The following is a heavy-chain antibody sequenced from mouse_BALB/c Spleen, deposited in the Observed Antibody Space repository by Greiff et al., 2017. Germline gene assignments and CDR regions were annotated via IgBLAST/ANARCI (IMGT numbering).Heavy chain of an antibody. J-gene: IGHJ2*01. D-gene: IGHD3-1*01. CDR1: GFTFSSFG. V-gene: IGHV5-17*02. CDR2: ISSGSSTI. CDR3: ARSGRGYFDY. Sequence: EVQRVESGGGLVQPGGSRKLSCAASGFTFSSFGMHWVRQAPEKGLEWVAYISSGSSTIYYADTVKGRFTISRDNPKNTLFLQMTSLRSEDTAMYYCARSGRGYFDYWGQGTTLTVSS.